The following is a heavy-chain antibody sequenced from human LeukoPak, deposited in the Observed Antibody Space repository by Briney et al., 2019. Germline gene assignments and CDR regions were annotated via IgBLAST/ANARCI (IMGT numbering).Heavy chain of an antibody. J-gene: IGHJ4*02. V-gene: IGHV4-59*01. D-gene: IGHD3-10*01. Sequence: SETLSLTCTVSGGSIRSYYWSWIRQPPGKGLEWIGYVYRSGSTNYNPSLKSRVTISVDTSKNQFSLKLRSVTAADTAVYYCATMVQGVHTYFGSWGQGNVVAVSS. CDR2: VYRSGST. CDR1: GGSIRSYY. CDR3: ATMVQGVHTYFGS.